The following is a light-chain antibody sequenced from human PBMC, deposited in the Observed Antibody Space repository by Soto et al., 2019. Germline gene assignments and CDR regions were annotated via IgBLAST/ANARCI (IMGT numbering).Light chain of an antibody. V-gene: IGKV1-27*01. Sequence: DIQMTQSPSSLSASVGDRLTITCRASQGIYGYLAWYQQKPGEVPKLLIYAASTLQSGVPSRFSGSGSGTDFTLTISGLQPEDVATYYCQRYDRAPCTFGQGTKVAIK. CDR1: QGIYGY. CDR2: AAS. J-gene: IGKJ1*01. CDR3: QRYDRAPCT.